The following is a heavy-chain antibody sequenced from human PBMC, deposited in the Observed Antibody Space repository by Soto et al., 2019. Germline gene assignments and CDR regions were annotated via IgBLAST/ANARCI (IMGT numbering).Heavy chain of an antibody. CDR3: ARGKIGCKAGSDY. Sequence: QVQLVQSGAEVKKPGASVKVSCKASGYTFTSYDINWVRQATGQGLEWMGWMNPNSGNTGYAQKFQGRVISARNTSISTAYMELRSLRAEDTAVYYCARGKIGCKAGSDYWGQGTLVTVSS. CDR2: MNPNSGNT. V-gene: IGHV1-8*01. J-gene: IGHJ4*02. CDR1: GYTFTSYD.